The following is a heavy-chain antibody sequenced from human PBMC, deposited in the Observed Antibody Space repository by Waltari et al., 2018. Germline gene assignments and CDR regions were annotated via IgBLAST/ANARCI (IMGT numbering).Heavy chain of an antibody. CDR3: ARGQGAVDNWFDP. CDR2: IIPILGIA. J-gene: IGHJ5*02. Sequence: QVQLVQSGAEVKKPGSSVKVSCTASGGTFSSHAISWVRQAPGQGLEWMGGIIPILGIANYAQKFQGRVTITADKSTSTAYMELSSLRSEDTAVYYCARGQGAVDNWFDPWGQGTLVTVSS. D-gene: IGHD6-19*01. CDR1: GGTFSSHA. V-gene: IGHV1-69*10.